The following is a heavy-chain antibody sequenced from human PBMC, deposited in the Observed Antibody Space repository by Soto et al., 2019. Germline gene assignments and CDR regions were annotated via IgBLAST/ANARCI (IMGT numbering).Heavy chain of an antibody. Sequence: GGSLRLSCAASGFTFSSYGMHWVRQAPGKGLEWVAVISYDGSNKYYADSVKGRFTISRDNSKNTLYLQMNSLRAEDTAVYYCAKDQSTIFGVVISLAAPGGMDVWGQGTTVTVSS. CDR1: GFTFSSYG. CDR3: AKDQSTIFGVVISLAAPGGMDV. J-gene: IGHJ6*02. CDR2: ISYDGSNK. V-gene: IGHV3-30*18. D-gene: IGHD3-3*01.